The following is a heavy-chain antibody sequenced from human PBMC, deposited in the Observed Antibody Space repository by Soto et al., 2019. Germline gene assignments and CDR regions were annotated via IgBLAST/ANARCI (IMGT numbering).Heavy chain of an antibody. D-gene: IGHD5-12*01. J-gene: IGHJ6*03. CDR1: GGTFSSYT. CDR2: IIPILGIA. CDR3: ARGYSGYDYVSDYYYYYMDV. Sequence: QVQLVQSGAEVKKPGSSVKVSCKASGGTFSSYTISWVRQAPGQGLEWMGRIIPILGIANYAQKFQGRVTITADKSTSTAYMELSSLRSEDTAVYYCARGYSGYDYVSDYYYYYMDVWGKGTTVTVSS. V-gene: IGHV1-69*02.